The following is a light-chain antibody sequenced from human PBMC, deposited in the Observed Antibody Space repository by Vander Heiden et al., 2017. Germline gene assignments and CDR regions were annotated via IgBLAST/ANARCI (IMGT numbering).Light chain of an antibody. J-gene: IGLJ3*02. CDR1: SLSSDY. CDR3: NSRDSSGNRV. V-gene: IGLV3-19*01. CDR2: GTN. Sequence: SSDLTPHPAVSVALGQTARTTCEGASLSSDYASWYQHKPGPPPGLLACGTNTRPPGSPDRCSGSSSGNTASLTITGAQAEDEADYYCNSRDSSGNRVFGGGTKLTVL.